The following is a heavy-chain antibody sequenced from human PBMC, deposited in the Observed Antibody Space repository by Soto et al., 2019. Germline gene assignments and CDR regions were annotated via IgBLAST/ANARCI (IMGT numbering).Heavy chain of an antibody. D-gene: IGHD3-9*01. Sequence: PGGSLRLSCAASGFTFSNYALHWVRQAPGKGLEWVAVISDDGSNKYYADSVKGRFTISRDNSKNTLYLQMNSLRAEDTAVYYCAKNVWGITIFGGMDVWGQGTTVTVSS. CDR2: ISDDGSNK. CDR1: GFTFSNYA. J-gene: IGHJ6*02. CDR3: AKNVWGITIFGGMDV. V-gene: IGHV3-30-3*02.